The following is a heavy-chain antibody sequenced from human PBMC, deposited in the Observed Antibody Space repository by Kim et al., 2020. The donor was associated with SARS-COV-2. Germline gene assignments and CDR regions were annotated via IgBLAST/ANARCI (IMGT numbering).Heavy chain of an antibody. V-gene: IGHV3-33*01. CDR1: GFTFSSYG. CDR2: IWYDGSNK. D-gene: IGHD3-10*01. CDR3: ARGLMVRESRGGMDV. J-gene: IGHJ6*02. Sequence: GGSLRLSCAASGFTFSSYGMHWVRQAPGKGLEWVAVIWYDGSNKYYADSVKGRFTISRDNSKNTLYLQMNSLRAEDTAVYYCARGLMVRESRGGMDVWGQGTTVTVSS.